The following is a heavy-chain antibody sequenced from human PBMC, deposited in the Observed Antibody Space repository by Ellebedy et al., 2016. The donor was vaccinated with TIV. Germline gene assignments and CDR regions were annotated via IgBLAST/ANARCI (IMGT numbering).Heavy chain of an antibody. CDR1: GDSISRGGYY. V-gene: IGHV4-31*03. CDR3: ARLRVGASMPTDY. CDR2: IYYSVET. D-gene: IGHD1-26*01. Sequence: MPSETLSLTCTVSGDSISRGGYYWGWIRQHPGKGLEWIGSIYYSVETFYNPSLKSRATVSSEKSMNRFSLRLTSVTAADTAVYYCARLRVGASMPTDYWGPGTLVTVSS. J-gene: IGHJ4*01.